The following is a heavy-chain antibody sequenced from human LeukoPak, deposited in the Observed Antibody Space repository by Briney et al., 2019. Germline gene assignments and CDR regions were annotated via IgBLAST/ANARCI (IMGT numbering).Heavy chain of an antibody. CDR1: GFTFSDYY. V-gene: IGHV3-11*04. CDR3: ARDRGTYCGSDCSQYYFDY. Sequence: GGSLRLSCAASGFTFSDYYMSWIRQAPGKGLEWVSYITNGVIRTYYADSVKGRFTISRDNAKNSLYLQMDSLRAEDTAVYYCARDRGTYCGSDCSQYYFDYWGQGTLVTVSS. J-gene: IGHJ4*02. CDR2: ITNGVIRT. D-gene: IGHD2-21*01.